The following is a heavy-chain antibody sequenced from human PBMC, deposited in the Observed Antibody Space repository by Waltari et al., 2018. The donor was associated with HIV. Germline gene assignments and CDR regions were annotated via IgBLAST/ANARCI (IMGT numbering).Heavy chain of an antibody. CDR3: ASRNIAAAGPDFDY. Sequence: QVHLQQWGAGLLKPSETLSLTCAVYGGSFSGYYWSWIRQPPGKGLEWIGEINHSGSTNYNPSLKSRVTISVDTSKNQFSLKLSSVTAADTAVYYCASRNIAAAGPDFDYWGQGTLVTVSS. J-gene: IGHJ4*02. V-gene: IGHV4-34*01. CDR1: GGSFSGYY. CDR2: INHSGST. D-gene: IGHD6-13*01.